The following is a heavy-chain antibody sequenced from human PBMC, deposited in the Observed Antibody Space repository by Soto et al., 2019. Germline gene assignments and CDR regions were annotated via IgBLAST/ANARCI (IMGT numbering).Heavy chain of an antibody. CDR2: ISAYNGNT. V-gene: IGHV1-18*01. J-gene: IGHJ2*01. D-gene: IGHD3-9*01. CDR3: ARVVPIDVLTDSYWYFDL. Sequence: QVQLVQSGAEVKKPGASVKVSCKASGYTFTNYAITWVRQAPGQGLEWMGWISAYNGNTNYAQNGQGRVTMTTDTSTSTAYMELRSLRSDDTAVYYCARVVPIDVLTDSYWYFDLWGRGTLVTVSS. CDR1: GYTFTNYA.